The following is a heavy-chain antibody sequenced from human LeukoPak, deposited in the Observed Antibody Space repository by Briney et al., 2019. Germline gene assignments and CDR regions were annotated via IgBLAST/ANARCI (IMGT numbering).Heavy chain of an antibody. D-gene: IGHD2-21*01. CDR3: AKDIVVVIDT. Sequence: GRSLRLSCAASGFTFSSYGMHWVRQAPGKGLEWVAFIRYDGSNKYYADSVKGRFTISRDNSKNTLYLQMNSLRAEDTAVYYCAKDIVVVIDTWGQGTLVTVSS. CDR2: IRYDGSNK. CDR1: GFTFSSYG. J-gene: IGHJ5*02. V-gene: IGHV3-30*02.